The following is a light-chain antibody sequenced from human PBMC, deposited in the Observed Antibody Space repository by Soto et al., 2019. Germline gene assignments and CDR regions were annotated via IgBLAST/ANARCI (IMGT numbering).Light chain of an antibody. Sequence: EIVMTQSPATLSVSPGERATLSCRASQGIKDYLAWFQQKPGQAPRLLIYGASTRATAIPARFSGSGSGTEFTISISSLKFEDFAVYYCQQYNKWNRTLGQGNKVETK. J-gene: IGKJ1*01. CDR2: GAS. CDR1: QGIKDY. V-gene: IGKV3-15*01. CDR3: QQYNKWNRT.